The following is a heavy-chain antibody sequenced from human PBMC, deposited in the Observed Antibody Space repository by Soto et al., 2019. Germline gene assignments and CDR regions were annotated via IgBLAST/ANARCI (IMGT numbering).Heavy chain of an antibody. CDR3: AKAFCGGGSCYSDY. Sequence: EVQLLESGGGLVQPGGSLRLSCAASGFTFSNYAMSWVRQAPGKGLEWVSAISGSGASTYYANSVKGRFTISRDNSKNTLYLQMNRLRAEDTAIYYCAKAFCGGGSCYSDYWGQGTLVTVSS. D-gene: IGHD2-15*01. V-gene: IGHV3-23*01. CDR1: GFTFSNYA. J-gene: IGHJ4*02. CDR2: ISGSGAST.